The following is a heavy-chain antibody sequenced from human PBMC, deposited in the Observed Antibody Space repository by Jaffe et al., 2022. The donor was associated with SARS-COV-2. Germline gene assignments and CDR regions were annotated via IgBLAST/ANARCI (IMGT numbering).Heavy chain of an antibody. J-gene: IGHJ6*02. D-gene: IGHD4-17*01. CDR1: GFTFSSYA. CDR3: AREVPPTYGDYGMDV. V-gene: IGHV3-30-3*01. CDR2: ISYDGSNK. Sequence: QVQLVESGGGVVQPGRSLRLSCAASGFTFSSYAMHWVRQAPGKGLEWVAVISYDGSNKYYADSVKGRFTISRDNSKNTLYLQMNSLRAEDTAVYYCAREVPPTYGDYGMDVWGQGTTVTVSS.